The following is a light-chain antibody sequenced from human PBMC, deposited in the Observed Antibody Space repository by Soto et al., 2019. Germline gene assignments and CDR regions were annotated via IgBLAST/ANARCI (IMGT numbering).Light chain of an antibody. CDR1: QSVSSY. CDR3: QHYNDWPPKQYT. J-gene: IGKJ2*01. V-gene: IGKV3-15*01. Sequence: EIVMTQSPATLSVSPGERATLSCRASQSVSSYLAWYQQKPGQAPRLLIYDASTRATGIPARFSGSGSGTEFTLTISSLQSEDFAVYYCQHYNDWPPKQYTFGQGPKLEI. CDR2: DAS.